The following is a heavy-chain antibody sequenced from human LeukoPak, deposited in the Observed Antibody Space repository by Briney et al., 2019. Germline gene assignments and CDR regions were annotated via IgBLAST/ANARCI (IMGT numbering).Heavy chain of an antibody. D-gene: IGHD3-16*01. CDR3: AKAGWGYQFDY. CDR1: GFTFDDYA. V-gene: IGHV3-9*01. CDR2: ISWNSGSI. Sequence: GRSLRLSCAASGFTFDDYAMHWVRQAPGKGLEWVSGISWNSGSIGYADSVKGRFTISRDNAKTSLYLQMNSLRAEDTALYYCAKAGWGYQFDYWGQGTLVTVSS. J-gene: IGHJ4*02.